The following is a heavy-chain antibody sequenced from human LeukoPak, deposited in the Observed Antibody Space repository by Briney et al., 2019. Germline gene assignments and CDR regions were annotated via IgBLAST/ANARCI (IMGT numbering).Heavy chain of an antibody. D-gene: IGHD1-26*01. CDR3: AREDSGSSLDY. CDR2: INPSGGST. V-gene: IGHV1-46*01. Sequence: ASVKVSCKASGYTFTSYDINWVRQAPGQGLEWMGIINPSGGSTSYAQKFQGRVTMTRDTSTSTVYMELSSLRSEDTAVYYCAREDSGSSLDYWGQGTLVTVSS. CDR1: GYTFTSYD. J-gene: IGHJ4*02.